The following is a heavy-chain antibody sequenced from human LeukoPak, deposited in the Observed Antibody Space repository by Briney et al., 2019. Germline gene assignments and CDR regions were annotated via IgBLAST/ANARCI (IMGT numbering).Heavy chain of an antibody. Sequence: SETLSLTCAVYGGSFSGCYWSWIRQPPGKGLEWIGEINHSGSTNYNPSLKSRVTISVDTSKNQFSLKLSSVTAADTAVYYCARGSAAGYSSGRYYYYYYYMDVWGKGTTVTVSS. D-gene: IGHD6-19*01. V-gene: IGHV4-34*01. J-gene: IGHJ6*03. CDR2: INHSGST. CDR3: ARGSAAGYSSGRYYYYYYYMDV. CDR1: GGSFSGCY.